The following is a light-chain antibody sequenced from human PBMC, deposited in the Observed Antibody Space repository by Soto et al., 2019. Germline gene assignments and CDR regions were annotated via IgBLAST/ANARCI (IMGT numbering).Light chain of an antibody. CDR2: GTS. CDR1: QSVSSTY. CDR3: QQWRSSSWT. V-gene: IGKV3-20*01. J-gene: IGKJ1*01. Sequence: EIVLTQSPGTLSLSPGERAALSCRASQSVSSTYLAWYQQKPGQAPRLLIYGTSSRATGVPDRFSGSGAGTDFTLTISRLEPEDFAVYYWQQWRSSSWTFGQGTKVEIK.